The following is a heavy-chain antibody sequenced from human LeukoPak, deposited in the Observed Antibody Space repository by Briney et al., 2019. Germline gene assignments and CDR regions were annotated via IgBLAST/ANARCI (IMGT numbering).Heavy chain of an antibody. J-gene: IGHJ4*02. D-gene: IGHD2-2*02. CDR1: GFTFSSYS. Sequence: GGPLRLSCAGSGFTFSSYSMSWVRQAPGKGLEWVSYISRSSSNIYYANSVKGRFTISSGNGESSLFLQMNSLRAEDTAVYYCARVAQEYCSGTNCYTGSFDYWGRGILVTVSS. CDR3: ARVAQEYCSGTNCYTGSFDY. V-gene: IGHV3-48*01. CDR2: ISRSSSNI.